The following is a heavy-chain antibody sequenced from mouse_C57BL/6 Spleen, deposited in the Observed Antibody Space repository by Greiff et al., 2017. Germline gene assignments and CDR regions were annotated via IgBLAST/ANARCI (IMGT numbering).Heavy chain of an antibody. CDR3: ARRGTQATEAMDY. CDR2: IDPSDSET. J-gene: IGHJ4*01. CDR1: GYTFTSYW. D-gene: IGHD3-2*02. Sequence: QVQLKQPGAELVRPGSSVKLSCKASGYTFTSYWMHWVKQRPIQGLEWIGNIDPSDSETHYNQKFKDKATLTVDKSSSTAYMQLSSLTSEDSAVYYCARRGTQATEAMDYWGQGTSVTVSS. V-gene: IGHV1-52*01.